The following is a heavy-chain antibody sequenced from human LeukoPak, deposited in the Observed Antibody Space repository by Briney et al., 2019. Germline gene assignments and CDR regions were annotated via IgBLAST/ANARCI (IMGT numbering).Heavy chain of an antibody. CDR2: IFYSGST. D-gene: IGHD3-10*01. CDR3: ARSLWFGVRSQTYYYYYYMDV. J-gene: IGHJ6*03. CDR1: GGSISTSNYY. V-gene: IGHV4-39*07. Sequence: SETLSLTCTVSGGSISTSNYYWGWIRQPPGKGLEWIGNIFYSGSTYYSPSLKSRVTISLDTSRNQFSLKLSSVTAADTAVYYCARSLWFGVRSQTYYYYYYMDVWGKGTTVTVSS.